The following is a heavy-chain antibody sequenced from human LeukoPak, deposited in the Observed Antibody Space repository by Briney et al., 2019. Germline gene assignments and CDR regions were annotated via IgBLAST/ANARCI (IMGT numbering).Heavy chain of an antibody. J-gene: IGHJ3*02. V-gene: IGHV4-59*08. Sequence: SETLSLTCSVSGGSMNSYYWSWIRRPPGKGLEWIGYIYYSGSTNYNPALKSRVTISVDTSKNQFSLKLSSVTAADTAVYYCARSTRVYDILTGYPYDAFDIWGQGTMVTVSS. CDR1: GGSMNSYY. D-gene: IGHD3-9*01. CDR2: IYYSGST. CDR3: ARSTRVYDILTGYPYDAFDI.